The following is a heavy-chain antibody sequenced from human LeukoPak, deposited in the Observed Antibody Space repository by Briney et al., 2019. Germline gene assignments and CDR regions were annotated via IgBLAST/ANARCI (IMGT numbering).Heavy chain of an antibody. D-gene: IGHD3-16*01. CDR3: ARDWGSEV. CDR2: ISSSSSYI. CDR1: GFIFSSYS. J-gene: IGHJ4*02. V-gene: IGHV3-21*06. Sequence: GGSLRLSCAASGFIFSSYSINWVRQAPGKGLEWVSYISSSSSYIYYADSVKGRFTISRDNAKNSLYLQMNSLRAEDTAVYYCARDWGSEVWGQGTLVTVSS.